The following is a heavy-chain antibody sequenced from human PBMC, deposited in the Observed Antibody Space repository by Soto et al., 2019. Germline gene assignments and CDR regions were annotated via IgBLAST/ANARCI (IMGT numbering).Heavy chain of an antibody. J-gene: IGHJ4*02. V-gene: IGHV3-33*01. D-gene: IGHD2-2*01. Sequence: QVQLVESGGGVVQPGRSLRLSCAASGFTFSSYGMHWVRQAPGKGLEWVAVIWYDGSNKYYADSVKGRFTISRGNSKNTPYLQMTSLRADDTAVYYWSRDGCWGSNTSCQEFDYWGQGTLVTVSS. CDR2: IWYDGSNK. CDR1: GFTFSSYG. CDR3: SRDGCWGSNTSCQEFDY.